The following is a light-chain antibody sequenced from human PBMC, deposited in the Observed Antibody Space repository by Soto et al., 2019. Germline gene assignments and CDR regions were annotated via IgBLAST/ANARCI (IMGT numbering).Light chain of an antibody. CDR1: QSVGTS. CDR2: DAS. J-gene: IGKJ1*01. CDR3: QHRSSWPRS. V-gene: IGKV3-11*01. Sequence: DIVLTQSPATLSLSPGDRATLSCRASQSVGTSLAWYKQQPGQAPRLLIHDASYRASGIPERFSGSGSGTAFCLSISSLEPDDFAVYSCQHRSSWPRSFGRGTKVEV.